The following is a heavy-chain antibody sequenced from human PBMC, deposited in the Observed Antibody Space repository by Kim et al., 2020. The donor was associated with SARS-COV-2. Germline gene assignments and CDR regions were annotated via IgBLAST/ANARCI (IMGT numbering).Heavy chain of an antibody. Sequence: ASVKVSCKASGYTFTSYGISWVRQAPGQGLEWIGWISAYNGNTNYAQKPQGTVTMTTDTSTSTAYMELRGLRSDDTAVYYCARVRLGELSLYPYYYYYYGMDVWGQGTTVTVSS. V-gene: IGHV1-18*01. D-gene: IGHD3-16*02. CDR3: ARVRLGELSLYPYYYYYYGMDV. CDR2: ISAYNGNT. CDR1: GYTFTSYG. J-gene: IGHJ6*02.